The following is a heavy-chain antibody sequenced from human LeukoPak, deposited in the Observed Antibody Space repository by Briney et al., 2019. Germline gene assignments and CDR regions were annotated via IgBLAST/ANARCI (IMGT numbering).Heavy chain of an antibody. V-gene: IGHV1-8*01. Sequence: GASVKVSCKASGYTFTSYDINWVRQATGQGLEWMGWMNPNSGNTGYAQKFQGRVTMTRNTSISTAYMELSSLRSEDTAVYYCARSSEYDYYYGMDVWGQGTTVTVSS. CDR3: ARSSEYDYYYGMDV. J-gene: IGHJ6*02. CDR1: GYTFTSYD. CDR2: MNPNSGNT. D-gene: IGHD6-6*01.